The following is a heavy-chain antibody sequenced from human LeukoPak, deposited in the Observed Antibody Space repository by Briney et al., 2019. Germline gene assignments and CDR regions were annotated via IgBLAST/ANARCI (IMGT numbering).Heavy chain of an antibody. V-gene: IGHV3-23*01. Sequence: AGGSLRLSCAASGFTFSSYATSWVRQAPGKGLEWVSAISASGGSTYYADSVKGRFTISRDNSKNTLYLQMNSLRAEDTAVYYCAKDGVVVPSVIVVVAYFDYWGQGTLVTVSS. CDR2: ISASGGST. J-gene: IGHJ4*02. D-gene: IGHD3-22*01. CDR1: GFTFSSYA. CDR3: AKDGVVVPSVIVVVAYFDY.